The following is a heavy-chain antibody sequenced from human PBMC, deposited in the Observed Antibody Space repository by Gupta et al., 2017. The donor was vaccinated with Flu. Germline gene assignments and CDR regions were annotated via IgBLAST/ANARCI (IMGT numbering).Heavy chain of an antibody. Sequence: EVQLVESGGGLVQPGGSLRLSCAASGFTFSRYWMSWVRQAPGKGLEWVANIKQDGSGKYYVDSVKGRFTISRDNAKNSLYLQINSLRAEDTAVYYCARDGSNPYFDYWGQGTLVTVSS. V-gene: IGHV3-7*04. J-gene: IGHJ4*02. CDR3: ARDGSNPYFDY. CDR1: GFTFSRYW. CDR2: IKQDGSGK. D-gene: IGHD4-11*01.